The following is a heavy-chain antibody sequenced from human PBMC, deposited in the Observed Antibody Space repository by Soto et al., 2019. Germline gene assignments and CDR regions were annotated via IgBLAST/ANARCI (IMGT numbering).Heavy chain of an antibody. CDR3: AKERATTTAFDY. J-gene: IGHJ4*02. Sequence: EVQLLESGGGLVQAGGSLRLSCAASGVTFSRDGMSWVRQAPGKGLEWVSLITDNGGSTYYADSVKGRFTISRDNTKNTLFLQMNSLRAEDTAVYYCAKERATTTAFDYWGQGALVTVSS. D-gene: IGHD4-17*01. CDR1: GVTFSRDG. CDR2: ITDNGGST. V-gene: IGHV3-23*01.